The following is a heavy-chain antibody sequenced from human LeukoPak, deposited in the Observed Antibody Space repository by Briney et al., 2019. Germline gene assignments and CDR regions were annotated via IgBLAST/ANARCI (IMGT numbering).Heavy chain of an antibody. CDR3: VSRAGSPWGPFDE. J-gene: IGHJ4*02. Sequence: PGGSLRLSCAASGFTFSDYAINWVRQAPRKGLEWVSSISRGGVITYYADSVQGRFTISRDNSNNTLYMHMNSLRAEDTAVYYCVSRAGSPWGPFDEGGQGTLVTVSS. D-gene: IGHD7-27*01. CDR2: ISRGGVIT. V-gene: IGHV3-23*01. CDR1: GFTFSDYA.